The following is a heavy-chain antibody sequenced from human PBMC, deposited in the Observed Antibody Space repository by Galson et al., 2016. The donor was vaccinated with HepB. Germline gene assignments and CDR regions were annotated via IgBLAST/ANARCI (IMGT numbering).Heavy chain of an antibody. CDR3: ARVYGYSGS. Sequence: TLSLTCTVSGDSITSGTYYLTWIRQHPRQGLEWVGHISYSGSTDYNPSLKSRVTISVDTSQNQFSLNLASVTAADTAVYYCARVYGYSGSWGQGTLVTVSS. J-gene: IGHJ4*02. CDR2: ISYSGST. V-gene: IGHV4-31*03. D-gene: IGHD6-13*01. CDR1: GDSITSGTYY.